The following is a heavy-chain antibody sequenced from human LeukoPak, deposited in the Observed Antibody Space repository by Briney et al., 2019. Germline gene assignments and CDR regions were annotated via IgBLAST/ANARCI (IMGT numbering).Heavy chain of an antibody. V-gene: IGHV3-30-3*01. CDR1: GFTFSSYA. D-gene: IGHD2-2*01. CDR3: ARDGIVVVPATPYYFDY. CDR2: ISYDGSNK. Sequence: GGSLRLSCAAPGFTFSSYAMHWVRQAPGKGLEWVAVISYDGSNKYYADSVKGRFTISRDNSKNTLYLQMNSLRAEDTAVYYCARDGIVVVPATPYYFDYWGQGTLVTVSS. J-gene: IGHJ4*02.